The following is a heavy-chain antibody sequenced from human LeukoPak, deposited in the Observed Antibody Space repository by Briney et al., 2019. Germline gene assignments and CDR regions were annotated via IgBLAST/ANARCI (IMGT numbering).Heavy chain of an antibody. Sequence: GGSLRLSCVASGITFSNYAVSWVRQAPEKGLDWVSVISGSAHKIRYADSVKGRFTISRGNSENIVYLQMNNLRAEDTAVYYCAGRVTGYSSGYVYWGQGTLVTVSS. J-gene: IGHJ4*02. V-gene: IGHV3-23*01. CDR3: AGRVTGYSSGYVY. D-gene: IGHD5-18*01. CDR2: ISGSAHKI. CDR1: GITFSNYA.